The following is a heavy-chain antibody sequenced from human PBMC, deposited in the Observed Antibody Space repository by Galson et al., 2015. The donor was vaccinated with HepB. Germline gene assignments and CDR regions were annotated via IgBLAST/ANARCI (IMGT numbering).Heavy chain of an antibody. D-gene: IGHD5-24*01. CDR3: VKAFGRGDGDDSAWGRGDAFDL. V-gene: IGHV3-64D*06. CDR1: GFIFSNYA. Sequence: SLRLSCAASGFIFSNYAMHWVRQAPGKGPESVAAISYNGASTYYEDSVKGRFSISRDNVNSTLWLQMSGLRAEDTAIMYCVKAFGRGDGDDSAWGRGDAFDLWGQGTMVTVS. J-gene: IGHJ3*01. CDR2: ISYNGAST.